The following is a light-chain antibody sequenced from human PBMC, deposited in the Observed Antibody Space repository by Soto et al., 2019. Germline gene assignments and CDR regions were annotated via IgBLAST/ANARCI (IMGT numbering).Light chain of an antibody. Sequence: EIVLTQSPGTLSLSPGERATLSCRASQSVSSNYLAWYQQKPGQAPRLLIYGASSRATGIPGRFSGSGSGTDFTLTITRLEPEDFAVYYCHQYGSSSWTFCQGTKVDIK. CDR2: GAS. CDR1: QSVSSNY. CDR3: HQYGSSSWT. V-gene: IGKV3-20*01. J-gene: IGKJ1*01.